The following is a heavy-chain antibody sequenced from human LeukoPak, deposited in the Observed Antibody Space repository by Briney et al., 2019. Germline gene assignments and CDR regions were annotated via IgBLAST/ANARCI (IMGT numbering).Heavy chain of an antibody. Sequence: SETLSLTCTVSGGSISSYYWSWIRQPPGKGLEWIGYIYYSGSTNYNPSLKSRVTISVDTSKNQFSLKLSSVTAADTAVYYCARDLSLRHGSGSTNWFDPRGQGTLVTVSS. CDR3: ARDLSLRHGSGSTNWFDP. D-gene: IGHD3-10*01. CDR2: IYYSGST. CDR1: GGSISSYY. J-gene: IGHJ5*02. V-gene: IGHV4-59*01.